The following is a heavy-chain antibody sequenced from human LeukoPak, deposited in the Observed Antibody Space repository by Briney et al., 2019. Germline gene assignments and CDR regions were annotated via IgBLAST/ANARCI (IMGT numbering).Heavy chain of an antibody. CDR3: ASQRSTGDAFDI. J-gene: IGHJ3*02. CDR2: ISAYNGNT. D-gene: IGHD2-2*01. Sequence: ASVKFSCKASGYTFTSYGISWVRQAPGQGLEWMGWISAYNGNTNYAQKLQGRVTMTTDTSTSTAYMELRSLRSDDTAVYYCASQRSTGDAFDIWGQGTMVTVSS. V-gene: IGHV1-18*01. CDR1: GYTFTSYG.